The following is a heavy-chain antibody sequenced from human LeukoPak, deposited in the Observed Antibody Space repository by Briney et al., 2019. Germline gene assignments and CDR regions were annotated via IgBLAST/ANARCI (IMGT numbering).Heavy chain of an antibody. V-gene: IGHV1-18*01. CDR2: ISAYNGNT. Sequence: ASVKVSCKASGYTFTSYGISWVRQAPGQGPEWMGWISAYNGNTNYAQKLQGRVTMTTDTSTSTAYMELRSLRSDDTAVYYCARDPNYGQYYYYGMDVWGQGTTVTVSS. CDR3: ARDPNYGQYYYYGMDV. CDR1: GYTFTSYG. J-gene: IGHJ6*02. D-gene: IGHD1-7*01.